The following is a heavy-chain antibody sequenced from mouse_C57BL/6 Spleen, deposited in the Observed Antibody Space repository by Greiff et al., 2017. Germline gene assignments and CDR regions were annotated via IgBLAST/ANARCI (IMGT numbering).Heavy chain of an antibody. CDR2: INSDGGST. CDR1: EYEFPSHD. J-gene: IGHJ1*03. D-gene: IGHD1-1*01. V-gene: IGHV5-2*01. Sequence: EVKVVESGGGLVQPGESLKLSCESNEYEFPSHDMSWVRKTPEKRLELVAAINSDGGSTYYPDTMERRFIISRDNTKKTLYLQMSSLRSEDTALYYCARHGDYGSSYGYFDVWGTGTTVTVSS. CDR3: ARHGDYGSSYGYFDV.